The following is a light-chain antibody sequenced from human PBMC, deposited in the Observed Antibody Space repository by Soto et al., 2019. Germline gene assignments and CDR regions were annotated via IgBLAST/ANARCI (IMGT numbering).Light chain of an antibody. J-gene: IGKJ5*01. CDR1: QSISTY. CDR2: DAS. Sequence: IQMTQSPASLSAYVGNRVTITCRASQSISTYLNWYQKKPGKAPNLLIYDASRLQSGVPSRFSGSGGGTDFTLSISSVQPEDFATYFCQQSYMDPITFGQGTRLEI. V-gene: IGKV1-39*01. CDR3: QQSYMDPIT.